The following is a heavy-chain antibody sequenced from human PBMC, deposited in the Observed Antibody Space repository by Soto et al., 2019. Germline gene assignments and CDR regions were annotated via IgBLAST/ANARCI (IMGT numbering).Heavy chain of an antibody. J-gene: IGHJ4*02. V-gene: IGHV1-46*01. D-gene: IGHD2-15*01. CDR2: INPSGGTT. CDR1: GYTFTRYN. CDR3: ARVRGGGSEYFFDY. Sequence: VASVKVSCKASGYTFTRYNVHWVRQAPGQGLEWMAIINPSGGTTYYVQKFEGRVTLTTDTSTSTVYMELSSLRSDDTAVYYCARVRGGGSEYFFDYWGQGTPVTVSS.